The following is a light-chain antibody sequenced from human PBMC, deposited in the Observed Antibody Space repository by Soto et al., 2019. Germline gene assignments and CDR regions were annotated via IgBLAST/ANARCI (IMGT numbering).Light chain of an antibody. CDR3: SSYTTSNTPLYV. CDR2: EVN. CDR1: SSDVGGYNY. Sequence: QSALTQPPSASGSPGQSVAISCTGTSSDVGGYNYVSWYQQHPGKAPKLMIYEVNKRPSGVPDRFSGSQSGNTASLTISGLQAEDEANYYCSSYTTSNTPLYVFGTGTKLTVL. V-gene: IGLV2-8*01. J-gene: IGLJ1*01.